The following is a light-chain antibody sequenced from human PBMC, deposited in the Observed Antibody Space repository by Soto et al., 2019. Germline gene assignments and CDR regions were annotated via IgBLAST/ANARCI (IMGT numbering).Light chain of an antibody. V-gene: IGKV1-27*01. J-gene: IGKJ3*01. Sequence: DIQMTQSPSSLSASVGDRVTITCRASQGISNYLAWYQQKPGKVPKLLIYAASTLQSGLPSRFSGSGSGTDFTPTISSLQTEDGATDYGQKYNSASLTFGPGTKVDIK. CDR3: QKYNSASLT. CDR2: AAS. CDR1: QGISNY.